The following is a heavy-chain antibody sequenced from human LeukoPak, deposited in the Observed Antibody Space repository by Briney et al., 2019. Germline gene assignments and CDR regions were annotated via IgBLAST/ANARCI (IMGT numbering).Heavy chain of an antibody. CDR2: INPSGGST. D-gene: IGHD2/OR15-2a*01. CDR3: ARDSSRKGLGY. J-gene: IGHJ4*02. Sequence: GASVKVSCKAFGYTFTSYYMHWVRQAPGQGLEWMGIINPSGGSTSYAQKFQGRVTMTRDMSTSTVYMELSSLRSEDTAVYYCARDSSRKGLGYWGQGTLVTVSS. V-gene: IGHV1-46*01. CDR1: GYTFTSYY.